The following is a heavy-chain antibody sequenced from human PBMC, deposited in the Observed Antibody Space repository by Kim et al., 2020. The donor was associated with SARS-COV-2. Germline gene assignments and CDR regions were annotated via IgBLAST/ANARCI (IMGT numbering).Heavy chain of an antibody. Sequence: GESLKISCKGSGYSFTSYWISWVRQMPGKGLEWMGRIDPSDSYTNYSPSFQGHVTISADKSISTAYLLWSSLKASDTAMYSCARSTHVLRYFDLSSQETGFDPWGQGTLVTVSS. CDR2: IDPSDSYT. CDR1: GYSFTSYW. CDR3: ARSTHVLRYFDLSSQETGFDP. V-gene: IGHV5-10-1*01. J-gene: IGHJ5*02. D-gene: IGHD3-9*01.